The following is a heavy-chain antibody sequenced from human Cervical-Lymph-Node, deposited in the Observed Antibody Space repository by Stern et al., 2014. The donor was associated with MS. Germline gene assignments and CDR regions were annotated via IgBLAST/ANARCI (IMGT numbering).Heavy chain of an antibody. CDR1: GFTFSSYS. J-gene: IGHJ4*02. CDR3: ARDLGYCSGDDCYSTYYFDS. Sequence: EVQLLESGGGLVKPGGSLRLSCAASGFTFSSYSMDWVRQAPGKGLEWVSSLSSRRSDIDYADSVKGRFTISRDNAKNSLYLRMNSLRVEDTAVYYCARDLGYCSGDDCYSTYYFDSWGQGTLVTVSS. CDR2: LSSRRSDI. D-gene: IGHD2-15*01. V-gene: IGHV3-21*01.